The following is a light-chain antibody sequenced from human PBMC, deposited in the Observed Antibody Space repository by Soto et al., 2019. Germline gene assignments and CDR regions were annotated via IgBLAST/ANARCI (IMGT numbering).Light chain of an antibody. CDR1: QSVSSY. V-gene: IGKV3-11*01. CDR2: DAS. J-gene: IGKJ1*01. CDR3: QQRSNWRGT. Sequence: EIVLTQSPATLSLSPGERATFSCRASQSVSSYLAWYQQKPGQAPRLLIYDASNRATGIPARFSGSGSGTDFTLTISSLEPEDFAVYYCQQRSNWRGTFGQGTKVDIK.